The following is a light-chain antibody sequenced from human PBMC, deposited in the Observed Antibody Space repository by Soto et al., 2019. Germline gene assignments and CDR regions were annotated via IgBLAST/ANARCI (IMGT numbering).Light chain of an antibody. CDR3: SSYARSTSPAVL. CDR1: SSDIGGYNY. CDR2: AVS. V-gene: IGLV2-14*01. Sequence: QSALTQPASVSGSPGQSITMSCTGTSSDIGGYNYVSWYQQHPGMAPKLMIYAVSNRPSGVSYRFSGSKSGNTASLTISGLQAEDEAQYYCSSYARSTSPAVLFGGGTKLTVL. J-gene: IGLJ3*02.